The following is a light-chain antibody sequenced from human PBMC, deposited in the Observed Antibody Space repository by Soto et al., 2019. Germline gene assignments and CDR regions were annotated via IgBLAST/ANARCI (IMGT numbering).Light chain of an antibody. V-gene: IGKV3D-20*01. CDR2: DAS. CDR3: QQYGGSPVT. J-gene: IGKJ5*01. Sequence: EIVLTQSQATLSLSPGEGDTLSRRASQSVRTYLAWYQQKPGRAPRVLIYDASTRATGVPDRFSGSGSGTDFTLTISRLEPEEFAVYYCQQYGGSPVTFGQGTRLEIK. CDR1: QSVRTY.